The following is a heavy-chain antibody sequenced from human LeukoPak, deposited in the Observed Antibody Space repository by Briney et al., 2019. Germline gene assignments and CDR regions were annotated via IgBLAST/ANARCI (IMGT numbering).Heavy chain of an antibody. Sequence: ASVKVSCKASGYTFTSYYMHWVRQAPGQGLEWMGIINPSGGSTSYAQKFQGRVTMTRDTSTSTVYMELSSLRSEDTAVYYCARDKRKTRLPSHGPVHYWPQGTLVTVPS. CDR2: INPSGGST. D-gene: IGHD5-24*01. CDR1: GYTFTSYY. J-gene: IGHJ4*02. CDR3: ARDKRKTRLPSHGPVHY. V-gene: IGHV1-46*01.